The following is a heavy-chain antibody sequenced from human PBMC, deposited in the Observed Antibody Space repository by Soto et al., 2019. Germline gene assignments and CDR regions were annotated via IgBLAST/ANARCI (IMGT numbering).Heavy chain of an antibody. CDR2: INHSGST. D-gene: IGHD3-3*01. V-gene: IGHV4-34*01. J-gene: IGHJ6*02. CDR3: ARGLRFLEWLLIDYYYGMDV. Sequence: SETLSLTCAVYGGSFSGYYWSWIRQPPGKGLEWIGEINHSGSTNYNPSLKSRVTISEDTSKNQFSLKLSSVTAADTAVYYCARGLRFLEWLLIDYYYGMDVWGQGTTVTVSS. CDR1: GGSFSGYY.